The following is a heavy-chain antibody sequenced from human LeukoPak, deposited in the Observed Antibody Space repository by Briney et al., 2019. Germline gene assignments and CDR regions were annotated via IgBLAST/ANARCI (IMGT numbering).Heavy chain of an antibody. Sequence: PSETLSLTCAVYGGSFSGYYWSWIRQPPGKGLEWIGEINHSGSTNYNPSLKSRVTISVDTSKNQFSLKLSSVTAADTAVYYCARNTYSSSWYIVDYWGQGTLVTVSS. D-gene: IGHD6-13*01. CDR2: INHSGST. CDR3: ARNTYSSSWYIVDY. CDR1: GGSFSGYY. J-gene: IGHJ4*02. V-gene: IGHV4-34*01.